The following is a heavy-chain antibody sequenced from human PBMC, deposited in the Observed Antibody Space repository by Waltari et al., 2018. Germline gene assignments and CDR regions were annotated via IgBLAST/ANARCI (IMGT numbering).Heavy chain of an antibody. D-gene: IGHD3-3*02. CDR3: TRDKLDYYNGMDV. CDR2: INPSDCGT. CDR1: GDTFSSYF. J-gene: IGHJ6*02. V-gene: IGHV1-46*03. Sequence: QVQLVQSGAEVKKPGASVKVSCRTSGDTFSSYFIFWVRQAPGQGLEWMVIINPSDCGTNYPQKFQDRVTMTRDTSTSTVYMELRSLRSEDTAVYYCTRDKLDYYNGMDVWGQGTTVTVSS.